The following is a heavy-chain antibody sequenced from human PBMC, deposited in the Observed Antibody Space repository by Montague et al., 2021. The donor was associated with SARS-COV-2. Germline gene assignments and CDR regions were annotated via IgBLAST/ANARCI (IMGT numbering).Heavy chain of an antibody. J-gene: IGHJ3*01. CDR3: AKDLVLWAARPDALDV. CDR2: ISSSTNII. Sequence: SLRLSCAASGFTFRSYSVNWVRQAPGKGLEWISYISSSTNIIYYADSVKGRFTISRDNARNSLYLRINSLRVDDTAVYYCAKDLVLWAARPDALDVWGQGTVVTVSS. V-gene: IGHV3-48*04. D-gene: IGHD6-6*01. CDR1: GFTFRSYS.